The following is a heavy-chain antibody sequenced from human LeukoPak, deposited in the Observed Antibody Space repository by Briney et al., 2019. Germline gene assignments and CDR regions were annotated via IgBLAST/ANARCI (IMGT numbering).Heavy chain of an antibody. Sequence: GSLRLSSAVSMVIASSDHTSSGRQAPGKGLEWVSVIYSCGNTYYVHSVKGRFTISRDYSKNTLSLQMDGLRGEDRAVYYCVRAPGATWGQGTLVTVSP. CDR2: IYSCGNT. J-gene: IGHJ5*02. CDR1: MVIASSDH. CDR3: VRAPGAT. V-gene: IGHV3-53*01.